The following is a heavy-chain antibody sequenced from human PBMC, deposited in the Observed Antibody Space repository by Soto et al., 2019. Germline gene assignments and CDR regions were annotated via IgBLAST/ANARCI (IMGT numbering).Heavy chain of an antibody. CDR1: GYSFTSYW. CDR3: ARRYCSSATCPRNYYGMDV. D-gene: IGHD2-2*01. Sequence: PGESLKISCKGSGYSFTSYWISWVRQMPGKGLEWMGRIDPIDSYTTYSPSFQGHVTISTDKSINTAYLQWSSLKASDTAMYYCARRYCSSATCPRNYYGMDVWGQGTTVTVYS. J-gene: IGHJ6*02. CDR2: IDPIDSYT. V-gene: IGHV5-10-1*01.